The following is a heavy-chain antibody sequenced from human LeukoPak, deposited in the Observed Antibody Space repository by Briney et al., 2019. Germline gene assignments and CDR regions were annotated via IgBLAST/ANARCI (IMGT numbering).Heavy chain of an antibody. CDR2: INQDGSEK. CDR3: ASYGDYEHFDS. CDR1: GFTFSDYW. Sequence: GGSLRLSCAASGFTFSDYWMSWVRQAPGKGLAWVANINQDGSEKHYVDSLKGRFTVSRDNAKNSLYLQMNNLRVEDTAVYYCASYGDYEHFDSWGQGTLVTVSS. J-gene: IGHJ4*02. V-gene: IGHV3-7*01. D-gene: IGHD4-17*01.